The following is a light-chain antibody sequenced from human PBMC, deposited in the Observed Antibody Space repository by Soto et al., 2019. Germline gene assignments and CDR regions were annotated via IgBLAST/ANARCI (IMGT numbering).Light chain of an antibody. Sequence: EVVLTQSPGTLSLSPGERATLSCRASQTISTTYLAWYQQKPGQSPRLLIYGAPIRATGTPDRFSGSGSGTDFTLTISRLEPEDFAVYYCQQYGTSPFTFGPGTKVDIK. CDR1: QTISTTY. CDR2: GAP. CDR3: QQYGTSPFT. J-gene: IGKJ3*01. V-gene: IGKV3-20*01.